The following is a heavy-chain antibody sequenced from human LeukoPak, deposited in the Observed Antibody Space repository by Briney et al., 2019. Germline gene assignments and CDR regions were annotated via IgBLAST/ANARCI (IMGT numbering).Heavy chain of an antibody. CDR3: ARDRNLEFGTYFDY. Sequence: GGSLRLSCAASGFTFSSYWMSWVRQAPGKGLEWVANIKQDGSEKYYVDSVKGRFTISRDNAKNSLYLQMNSLRAEDTAVYYCARDRNLEFGTYFDYWGQGTLVTVSS. CDR2: IKQDGSEK. D-gene: IGHD1-14*01. J-gene: IGHJ4*02. V-gene: IGHV3-7*01. CDR1: GFTFSSYW.